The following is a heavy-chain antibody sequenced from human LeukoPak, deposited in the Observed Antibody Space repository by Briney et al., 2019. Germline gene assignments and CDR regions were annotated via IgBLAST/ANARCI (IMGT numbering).Heavy chain of an antibody. D-gene: IGHD3-22*01. Sequence: PSETLSLTCTVSGGSISSYYWSWIRQPPGKGLEWIGYIYYSGSTNYNPSLKSRVTISVDTSKNQFSLKLSSVTAADTAVYYCARDYYYDSSGYYVRFDPWGQGTLVTVSS. V-gene: IGHV4-59*01. J-gene: IGHJ5*02. CDR3: ARDYYYDSSGYYVRFDP. CDR2: IYYSGST. CDR1: GGSISSYY.